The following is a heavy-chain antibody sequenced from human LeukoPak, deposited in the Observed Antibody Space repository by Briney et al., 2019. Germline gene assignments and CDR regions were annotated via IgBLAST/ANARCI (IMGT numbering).Heavy chain of an antibody. D-gene: IGHD3-22*01. CDR2: IWYDGSNK. V-gene: IGHV3-33*06. Sequence: GRSLRLSCAASGFTFNRYAMHWVRQAPGKGLEWVAFIWYDGSNKYYADSVKGRSTVSRDNSKNTLYLQMNSLRAEDTAVYYCAKDERGYYDSSGFFGAIDYWGQGSLVSVSS. J-gene: IGHJ4*02. CDR1: GFTFNRYA. CDR3: AKDERGYYDSSGFFGAIDY.